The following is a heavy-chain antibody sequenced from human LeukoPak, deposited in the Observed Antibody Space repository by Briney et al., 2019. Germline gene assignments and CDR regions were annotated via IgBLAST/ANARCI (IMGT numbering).Heavy chain of an antibody. D-gene: IGHD5-12*01. CDR1: GGSISSYY. V-gene: IGHV4-59*08. Sequence: SETLSLTCTVSGGSISSYYWSWIRQPPGKGLEWIGYIYYSGSINYNPSLKSRVTISVDTSKNQFSLKLSSVTAADTAVYYCARHGRGYSGYDHWYLDYWGQGTLVTVSS. CDR2: IYYSGSI. J-gene: IGHJ4*02. CDR3: ARHGRGYSGYDHWYLDY.